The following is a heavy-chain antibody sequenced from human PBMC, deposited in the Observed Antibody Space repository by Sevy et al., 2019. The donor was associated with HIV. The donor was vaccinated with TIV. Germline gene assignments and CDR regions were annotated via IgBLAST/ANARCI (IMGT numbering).Heavy chain of an antibody. CDR2: ISNSGSYI. Sequence: GGSLRLSCAASGFTFSSYSMNWVRQAPGKGLEWVSSISNSGSYIYYADSVKGRFTISRDNPKNSLYLQMNSLGAEDTAVYYCARAMDTGFDYWGQGTLVTVSS. CDR3: ARAMDTGFDY. J-gene: IGHJ4*02. CDR1: GFTFSSYS. D-gene: IGHD5-18*01. V-gene: IGHV3-21*01.